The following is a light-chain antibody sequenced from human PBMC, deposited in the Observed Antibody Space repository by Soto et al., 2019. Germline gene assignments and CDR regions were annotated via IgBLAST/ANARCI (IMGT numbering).Light chain of an antibody. Sequence: DIVMTQSPDSLAVSLGERATINCKSSQSVLYSSNNKNYLAWYQQKPGQPPKLLIYWASTRESGVPDRFSASGSGTDFTLTISSLQAEDVAVYSCQQYGSSQGITFGQGTRLEIK. J-gene: IGKJ5*01. CDR2: WAS. V-gene: IGKV4-1*01. CDR1: QSVLYSSNNKNY. CDR3: QQYGSSQGIT.